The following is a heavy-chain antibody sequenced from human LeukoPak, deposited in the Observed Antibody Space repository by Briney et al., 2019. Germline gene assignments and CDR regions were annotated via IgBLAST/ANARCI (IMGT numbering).Heavy chain of an antibody. J-gene: IGHJ5*02. CDR2: IKNDGSIT. Sequence: GGSLRLSCAPSGFTLSYYWMHWVRQVPGKGLVWASRIKNDGSITNYADSVKGRFTISRDNAKNTLYLQMNSLRAEDTAVYYCVRVFGYGWGSQTFDPWGQGTLVTVSS. CDR3: VRVFGYGWGSQTFDP. CDR1: GFTLSYYW. V-gene: IGHV3-74*01. D-gene: IGHD3-10*01.